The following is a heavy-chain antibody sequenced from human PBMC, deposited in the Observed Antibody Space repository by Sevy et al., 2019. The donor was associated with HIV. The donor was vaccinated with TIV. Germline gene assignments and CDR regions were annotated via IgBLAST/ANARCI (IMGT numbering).Heavy chain of an antibody. Sequence: GGSLRLSCAASGFTFSTYTMSWVRQAPGKGLEWVSAISGSGDDKYYAGSVKGRFTISRDNSKNMLYLQMNSLRAEDTAVYYCAKPPYSSSSFDYWGQGTLVTVSS. D-gene: IGHD6-6*01. CDR1: GFTFSTYT. CDR2: ISGSGDDK. CDR3: AKPPYSSSSFDY. J-gene: IGHJ4*02. V-gene: IGHV3-23*01.